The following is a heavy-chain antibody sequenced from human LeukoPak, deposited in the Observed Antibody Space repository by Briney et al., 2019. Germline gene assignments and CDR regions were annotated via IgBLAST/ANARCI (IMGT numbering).Heavy chain of an antibody. D-gene: IGHD3-22*01. CDR3: ARYYGSSGLDY. Sequence: GGSLRLSCAASGFTFSSYSMNWVRQAPGKGLEWASYISGSSSTIYYADSVKGRFTISRDNAKNSLYLQMNSLRAEDTAVYYCARYYGSSGLDYWGQGTLVTVSS. CDR1: GFTFSSYS. CDR2: ISGSSSTI. J-gene: IGHJ4*02. V-gene: IGHV3-48*01.